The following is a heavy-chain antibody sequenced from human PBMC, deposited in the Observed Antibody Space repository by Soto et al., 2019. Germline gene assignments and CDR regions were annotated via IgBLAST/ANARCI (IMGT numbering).Heavy chain of an antibody. CDR1: GFTFSSYG. J-gene: IGHJ6*02. CDR2: ISYDGSNK. V-gene: IGHV3-30*18. D-gene: IGHD5-18*01. Sequence: QVQLVESGGGVVQPGRSLRLSCAASGFTFSSYGMHWVRQAPGKGLEWVAVISYDGSNKYYADSVKDRLTISRDNSKNTLYLEMNSLRAEDTAVYYCAKDIGYSYGDYYYYSMDVWGQGTTVTVSS. CDR3: AKDIGYSYGDYYYYSMDV.